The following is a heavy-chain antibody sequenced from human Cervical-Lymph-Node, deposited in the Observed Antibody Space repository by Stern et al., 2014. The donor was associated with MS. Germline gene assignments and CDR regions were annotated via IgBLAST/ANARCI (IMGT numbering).Heavy chain of an antibody. J-gene: IGHJ4*02. Sequence: QLQLQESGPGLVKPSQTLSLTCTVSGGSISSGSYYWSWIRQPAGKGLEWIGRIYTSGSTNYNPSLKSRVTISVDTSNNQFSLKLGCVTAADTAVYYCARDGVSPYYFDYWGQGTLVTVSS. CDR3: ARDGVSPYYFDY. CDR1: GGSISSGSYY. V-gene: IGHV4-61*02. CDR2: IYTSGST.